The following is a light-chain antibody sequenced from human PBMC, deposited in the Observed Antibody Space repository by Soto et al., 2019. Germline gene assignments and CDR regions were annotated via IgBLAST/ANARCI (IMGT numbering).Light chain of an antibody. Sequence: QSALTQPPSASGSPGQSVTISCTGTSSAVGGYNYVSWYQQHPGKAPKLMISEVSKRPSGVPDRFSGSKSGNTASLTVSGLQAEDEADYYCSSFAGNTNLVFGGGTKLTV. CDR2: EVS. V-gene: IGLV2-8*01. J-gene: IGLJ2*01. CDR3: SSFAGNTNLV. CDR1: SSAVGGYNY.